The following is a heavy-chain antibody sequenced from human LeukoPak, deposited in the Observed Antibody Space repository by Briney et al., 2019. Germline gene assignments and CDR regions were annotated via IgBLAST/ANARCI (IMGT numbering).Heavy chain of an antibody. CDR2: INHSGST. D-gene: IGHD3-22*01. J-gene: IGHJ4*02. Sequence: SETLSLTCAVYGGSFSGYYWSWIRQPPGKGLEWIGEINHSGSTNYNPSLKSRVTISVDTSKNQFSLKLSSVTAADTAVYYCGRGMITMRGSYFDYWGQGTLVTVSS. CDR3: GRGMITMRGSYFDY. CDR1: GGSFSGYY. V-gene: IGHV4-34*01.